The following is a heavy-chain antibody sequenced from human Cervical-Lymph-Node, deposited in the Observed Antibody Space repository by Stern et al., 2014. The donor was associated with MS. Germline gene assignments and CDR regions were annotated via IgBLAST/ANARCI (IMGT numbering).Heavy chain of an antibody. D-gene: IGHD3-10*01. CDR3: ARDYYGSGSPPRF. CDR2: INPGDGST. J-gene: IGHJ4*02. V-gene: IGHV1-46*01. CDR1: GFPFTSYY. Sequence: QLVQSGAEVKKPGASVKVSCRASGFPFTSYYIHWMRQAPGQGLEWMGVINPGDGSTTYAPKFQGRVTVTRDTPTNTVYMELQSLRSDDTAVYFCARDYYGSGSPPRFWGQGTLVTVSS.